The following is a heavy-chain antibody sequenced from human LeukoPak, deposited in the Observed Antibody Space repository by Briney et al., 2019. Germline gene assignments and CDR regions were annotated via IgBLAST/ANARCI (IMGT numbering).Heavy chain of an antibody. CDR2: ISGSGGST. V-gene: IGHV3-23*01. Sequence: GGSLRLSCAASGFTFSSYAMSWVRQAPGKGLEWVSAISGSGGSTYYADSVKGRFTISRDNSKNTLYLQMNRLRAEDTAVYYCASYDYGDPKRGFDYWGQGTLVTVSS. CDR3: ASYDYGDPKRGFDY. CDR1: GFTFSSYA. J-gene: IGHJ4*02. D-gene: IGHD4-17*01.